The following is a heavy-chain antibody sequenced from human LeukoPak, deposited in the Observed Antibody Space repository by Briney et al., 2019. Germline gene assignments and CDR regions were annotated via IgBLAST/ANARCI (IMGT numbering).Heavy chain of an antibody. J-gene: IGHJ4*02. CDR1: GFTFSSYA. CDR2: ISGSGGST. CDR3: ARDCGGDCLYAFDY. D-gene: IGHD2-21*02. Sequence: GGSLRLSCAASGFTFSSYAMSWVRQAPGKGLEWVSVISGSGGSTYYADSVKGRFTISRDNSKNTLYLQMNSLRAEDTAVYYCARDCGGDCLYAFDYWGQGTLVTVSS. V-gene: IGHV3-23*01.